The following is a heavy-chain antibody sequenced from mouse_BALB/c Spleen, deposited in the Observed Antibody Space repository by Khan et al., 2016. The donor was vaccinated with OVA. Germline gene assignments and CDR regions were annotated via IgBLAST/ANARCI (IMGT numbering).Heavy chain of an antibody. V-gene: IGHV3-2*02. J-gene: IGHJ2*01. Sequence: EGQLQESGPGLVKPSQSLSLTCTVTGYSITSGYGWNWIRQFPGNKLEWMGYISYSGSTNYNPSHKSRISITRDTSKNQFFLQLNSVTTEDTATXYCARTASIKYWGQGSTLTVSS. CDR2: ISYSGST. D-gene: IGHD1-2*01. CDR3: ARTASIKY. CDR1: GYSITSGYG.